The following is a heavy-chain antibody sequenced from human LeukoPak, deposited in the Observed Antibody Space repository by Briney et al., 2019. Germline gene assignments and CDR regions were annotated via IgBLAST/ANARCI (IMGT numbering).Heavy chain of an antibody. Sequence: SETLSLTCTVSGYSISSGYYWGWIRQPPGKGLEWIGSIYHSGSTYYNPSLKSRVTISVDTSKNQFSLKLSSVTAADTAVYYCARPVPSRLGWFDPWGQGTLVTVSS. J-gene: IGHJ5*02. CDR3: ARPVPSRLGWFDP. CDR1: GYSISSGYY. D-gene: IGHD1-1*01. V-gene: IGHV4-38-2*02. CDR2: IYHSGST.